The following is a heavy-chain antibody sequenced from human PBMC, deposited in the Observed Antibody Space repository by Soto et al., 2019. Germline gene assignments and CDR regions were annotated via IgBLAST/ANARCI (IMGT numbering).Heavy chain of an antibody. D-gene: IGHD3-10*01. V-gene: IGHV3-23*01. CDR2: ISGGGDAT. CDR1: GFTFSGYA. J-gene: IGHJ2*01. Sequence: EVQLLDSGGGLVQPGGSLRLSCAASGFTFSGYALTWVRQAPGKGLEWVSAISGGGDATFYADSVKGRFTFSRDNSKTTLYLHMNTLRAEDTAVYYCARKVSGSTGRPDLWYFDLWGRGTLVTVSS. CDR3: ARKVSGSTGRPDLWYFDL.